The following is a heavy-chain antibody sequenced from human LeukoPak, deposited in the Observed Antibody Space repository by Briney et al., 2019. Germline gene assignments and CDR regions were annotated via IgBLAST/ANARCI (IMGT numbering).Heavy chain of an antibody. CDR3: ARDGTFDI. Sequence: ASVKVSCKASGYTFTGYYIHWVRQARGQGLEWMGWINSDGGDTNYAQKFQGRVTMTRDTSISTAYMELSRLTSDDTAVYYCARDGTFDIWGQGTMVTVSS. CDR1: GYTFTGYY. CDR2: INSDGGDT. V-gene: IGHV1-2*02. J-gene: IGHJ3*02.